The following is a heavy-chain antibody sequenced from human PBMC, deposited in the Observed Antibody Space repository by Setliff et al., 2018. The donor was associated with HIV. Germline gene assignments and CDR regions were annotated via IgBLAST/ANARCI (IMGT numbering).Heavy chain of an antibody. V-gene: IGHV4-34*01. CDR3: ATPGAGRFDY. Sequence: SETLSLTCAVYGGSFTEYYWTWIRQPPGKGLEWIGEINHSGSTNYNPSLASRVTISHDASKNQFSLHLFSVTAADTAVYYCATPGAGRFDYWGQGELVTVSS. J-gene: IGHJ4*02. CDR2: INHSGST. CDR1: GGSFTEYY.